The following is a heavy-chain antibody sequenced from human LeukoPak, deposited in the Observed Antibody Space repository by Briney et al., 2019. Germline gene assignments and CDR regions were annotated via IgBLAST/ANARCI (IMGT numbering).Heavy chain of an antibody. Sequence: ASVKVSCKASGYTFAGYYIHWVRQAPGQGLEWMGWIIPHSGGTNYAQKFQDRVTMTRDTSISTAYMELSRLRSDDTAVYYCARDGGGGYNPDRPTDWGQGTLVTVSS. J-gene: IGHJ4*02. V-gene: IGHV1-2*02. CDR3: ARDGGGGYNPDRPTD. CDR2: IIPHSGGT. D-gene: IGHD5-24*01. CDR1: GYTFAGYY.